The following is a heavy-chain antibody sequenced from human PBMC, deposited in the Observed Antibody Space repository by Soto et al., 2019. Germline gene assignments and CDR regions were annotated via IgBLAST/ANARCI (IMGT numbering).Heavy chain of an antibody. V-gene: IGHV2-5*01. CDR2: IYWNDDK. Sequence: SGPTLVNPKHTLTLTCTFSAFSLSTSGVGVGWIRQPPGKALEWLALIYWNDDKRYSPSLKSRLTITKDTSKNQVVLTMTNMDPVDTATYYCAHPTIVTRPGIAFDYWGQGTLVTGFS. CDR3: AHPTIVTRPGIAFDY. D-gene: IGHD3-16*02. CDR1: AFSLSTSGVG. J-gene: IGHJ4*02.